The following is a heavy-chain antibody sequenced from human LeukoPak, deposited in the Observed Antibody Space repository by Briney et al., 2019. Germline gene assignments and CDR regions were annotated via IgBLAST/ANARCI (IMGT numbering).Heavy chain of an antibody. D-gene: IGHD2/OR15-2a*01. CDR3: TTFYHEYSPY. Sequence: GGSLRLSCAASGFTFSSYAMGWVRQAPGKGLEWVSAITASGGNTYYADSVKGRFTISRDNSKNTLYLQMNSLKTEDTAVYYCTTFYHEYSPYWGRGTLVTVSS. J-gene: IGHJ4*02. V-gene: IGHV3-23*01. CDR2: ITASGGNT. CDR1: GFTFSSYA.